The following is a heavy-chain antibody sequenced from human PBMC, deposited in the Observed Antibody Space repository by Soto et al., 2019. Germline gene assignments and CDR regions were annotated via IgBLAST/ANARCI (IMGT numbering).Heavy chain of an antibody. V-gene: IGHV3-30*18. J-gene: IGHJ4*02. CDR3: AKDGMGSGWYPAPY. CDR2: ISYDGSNK. CDR1: GFTFSSYG. D-gene: IGHD6-19*01. Sequence: GGSLRLSCAASGFTFSSYGMHWVRQAPGKGLEWVAVISYDGSNKYYADSVKGRFTISRDNSKNTLYLQMNSLRAEDTAVYYCAKDGMGSGWYPAPYWGQGTLVTVSS.